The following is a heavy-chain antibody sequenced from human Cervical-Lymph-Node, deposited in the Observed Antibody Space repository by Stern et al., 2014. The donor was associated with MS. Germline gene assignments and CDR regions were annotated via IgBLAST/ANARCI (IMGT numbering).Heavy chain of an antibody. CDR1: GYTFTSYA. D-gene: IGHD4-11*01. CDR2: VNAGNGNP. J-gene: IGHJ4*02. Sequence: QVQLVQSGAEVKKPGASVKVSCKASGYTFTSYALHWVRQAPGQRLEWMGWVNAGNGNPKSAQKFQGRITISRDNSAKTAYMELSSLRSEDTAVYFCARSAKDYSIYFDYWGQGTLVTVSS. V-gene: IGHV1-3*01. CDR3: ARSAKDYSIYFDY.